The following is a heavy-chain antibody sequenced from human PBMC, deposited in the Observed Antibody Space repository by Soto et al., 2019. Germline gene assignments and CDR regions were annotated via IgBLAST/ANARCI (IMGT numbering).Heavy chain of an antibody. CDR3: ARHNTGSYPRVDY. CDR1: GGSVSTSSDF. CDR2: ISYSGST. J-gene: IGHJ4*02. Sequence: SETLSLTCTVSGGSVSTSSDFCDWLRQPPGKGLEWIGSISYSGSTYYNPSLKSRVTISVDTSKNHFSLKLISVTAADTAVYYCARHNTGSYPRVDYWGQGTLVTVSS. V-gene: IGHV4-39*01. D-gene: IGHD1-26*01.